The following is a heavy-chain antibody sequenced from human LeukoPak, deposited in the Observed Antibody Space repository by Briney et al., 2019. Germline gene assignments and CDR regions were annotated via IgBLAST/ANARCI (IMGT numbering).Heavy chain of an antibody. V-gene: IGHV4-61*02. CDR1: GGSISSGSYY. Sequence: PSETLSLTCTVSGGSISSGSYYWSWLRQPAGTGLEWIGRIYTSGSTNYNPSLKSRVTISVDTSKNQFSLELSSVTAADTAVYYCARELHGEGNWFDPWGQGTLVTVSS. J-gene: IGHJ5*02. CDR2: IYTSGST. CDR3: ARELHGEGNWFDP. D-gene: IGHD3-10*01.